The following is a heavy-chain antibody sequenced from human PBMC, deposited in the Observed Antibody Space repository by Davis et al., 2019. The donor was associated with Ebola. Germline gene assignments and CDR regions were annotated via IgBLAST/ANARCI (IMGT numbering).Heavy chain of an antibody. CDR2: INHSGST. D-gene: IGHD4-17*01. CDR3: ARFTVTTPLCGMDV. Sequence: SETLSLTCAVYGGSFSGYYWSWIRQPPEKGLEWIGEINHSGSTNYNPSLKSRVTISVDTSKNQFSLKLSSVTAADTAVYYCARFTVTTPLCGMDVWGQGTMVTVS. J-gene: IGHJ6*02. V-gene: IGHV4-34*01. CDR1: GGSFSGYY.